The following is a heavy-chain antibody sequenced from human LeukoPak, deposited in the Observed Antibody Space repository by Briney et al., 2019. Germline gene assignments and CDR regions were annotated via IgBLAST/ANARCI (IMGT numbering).Heavy chain of an antibody. CDR2: IIPIFGTA. J-gene: IGHJ4*02. V-gene: IGHV1-69*13. CDR1: GGTFSSYA. CDR3: ARDQDYGYSFDY. D-gene: IGHD5-18*01. Sequence: GASVKVSCKASGGTFSSYAISWVRQAPGQGLEWVGGIIPIFGTANYAQKFQGRVTITADESTSTAYMELSSLRSEDTAVYYCARDQDYGYSFDYWGQGTLVTVSS.